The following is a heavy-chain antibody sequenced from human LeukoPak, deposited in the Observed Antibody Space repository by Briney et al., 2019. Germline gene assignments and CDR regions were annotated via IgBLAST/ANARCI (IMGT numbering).Heavy chain of an antibody. V-gene: IGHV1-2*02. J-gene: IGHJ4*02. CDR1: GYTFTDYY. D-gene: IGHD3-16*01. CDR2: INPNSGGT. Sequence: ASVKVSCKASGYTFTDYYMHWVRQAPGQALEWVGWINPNSGGTNYAQNFQGRVTMTRDTSINTAYIELSSLRSDDTAVYLCARDGGFDYWGQGTLVTVSS. CDR3: ARDGGFDY.